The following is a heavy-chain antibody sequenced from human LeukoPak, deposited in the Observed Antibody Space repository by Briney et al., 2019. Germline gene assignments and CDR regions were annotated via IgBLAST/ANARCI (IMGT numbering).Heavy chain of an antibody. CDR2: ITGGGDTT. CDR1: GFIFRNYA. J-gene: IGHJ4*02. Sequence: GGSLRLSCAASGFIFRNYAMSWVRQAPGKGLEWVSAITGGGDTTYYADSVKGRFTISRDNSKNTLYVEMNTLRAEDTAVYYCAKWGDYDILTGYYVSDFWGQGTLVTVSS. CDR3: AKWGDYDILTGYYVSDF. V-gene: IGHV3-23*01. D-gene: IGHD3-9*01.